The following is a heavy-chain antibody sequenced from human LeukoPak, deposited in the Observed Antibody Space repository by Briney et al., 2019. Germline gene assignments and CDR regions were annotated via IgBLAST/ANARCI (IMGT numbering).Heavy chain of an antibody. D-gene: IGHD6-19*01. CDR1: GYTFTSYG. CDR3: ARDTYNSGWCSDY. J-gene: IGHJ4*02. V-gene: IGHV1-18*01. CDR2: ISTYNGNT. Sequence: ASVKVSCKTSGYTFTSYGISWVRQAPGHGLEWMGWISTYNGNTSYAQNLQCRVIMTTDRSTSTAYLDLRSLRLDDTAVYSCARDTYNSGWCSDYWGQGTLVTVSS.